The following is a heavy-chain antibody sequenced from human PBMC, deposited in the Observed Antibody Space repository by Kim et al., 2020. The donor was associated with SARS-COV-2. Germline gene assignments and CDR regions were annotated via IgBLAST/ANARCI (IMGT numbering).Heavy chain of an antibody. Sequence: ASVKVSCKASGYTFTSYYMHWVRQAPGQGLEWMGIINPSGGSTSYAQKFQGRVTMTRDTSTSTVYMELSSLRSEDTAVYYCASQLVDTFKHSSSWYGIGDYWGQGTLVTVSS. V-gene: IGHV1-46*01. CDR1: GYTFTSYY. J-gene: IGHJ4*02. CDR3: ASQLVDTFKHSSSWYGIGDY. CDR2: INPSGGST. D-gene: IGHD6-13*01.